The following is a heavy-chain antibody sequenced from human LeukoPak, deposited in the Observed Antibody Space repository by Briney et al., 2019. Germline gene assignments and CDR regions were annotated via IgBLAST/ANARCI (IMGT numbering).Heavy chain of an antibody. J-gene: IGHJ4*02. V-gene: IGHV3-30*03. CDR1: GFTFSSYG. Sequence: PGGSLRLSCAASGFTFSSYGMHWVRQAPGKGLEWVAVISYDGSNKYYADSVKGRFTISRDNSKNTLYLQMNSLRAEDTAVYYCARHLGGSSDCWGQGTLVTVSS. D-gene: IGHD2-15*01. CDR2: ISYDGSNK. CDR3: ARHLGGSSDC.